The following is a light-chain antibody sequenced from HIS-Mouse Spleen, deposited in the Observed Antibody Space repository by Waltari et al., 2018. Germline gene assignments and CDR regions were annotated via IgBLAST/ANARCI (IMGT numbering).Light chain of an antibody. V-gene: IGLV2-14*03. J-gene: IGLJ1*01. Sequence: QSALTQPASVSGSPGQSSTTSCTGTSSDVGGYNFFPWYQQHPGKPPKLMIYDVSNRPSGVSNRFSGSKSGNTASLTISGLQAEDEADYYCSSYTSSSILYVFGTGTKVTVL. CDR2: DVS. CDR1: SSDVGGYNF. CDR3: SSYTSSSILYV.